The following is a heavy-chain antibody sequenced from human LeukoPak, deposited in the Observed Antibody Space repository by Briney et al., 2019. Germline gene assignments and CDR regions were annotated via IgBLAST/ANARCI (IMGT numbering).Heavy chain of an antibody. CDR2: IYHSGST. J-gene: IGHJ6*02. V-gene: IGHV4-4*02. CDR1: GGSISSSNW. Sequence: PSETLSLTCAVSGGSISSSNWWGWVRQPPGKGLEWIGEIYHSGSTNYNPSLKSRVTISVDKSKNQFSLKLSSVTAADTAVYYCARDPRLSPQGYYYGMDVWGQGTTVTVSS. CDR3: ARDPRLSPQGYYYGMDV.